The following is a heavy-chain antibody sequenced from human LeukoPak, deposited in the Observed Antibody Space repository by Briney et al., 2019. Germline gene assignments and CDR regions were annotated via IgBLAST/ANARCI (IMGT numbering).Heavy chain of an antibody. V-gene: IGHV3-7*01. CDR3: ASTYGDSEQYYFDY. D-gene: IGHD4-17*01. J-gene: IGHJ4*02. CDR1: GFTLSSRW. Sequence: GGSLRLSCIVSGFTLSSRWMMWVRQAPGEGLEWMTNINRDGSEENYVDSVKGRFTISRDNAKNSLYLQMNSLRAEDTAVYYCASTYGDSEQYYFDYWGQGTLVTVSS. CDR2: INRDGSEE.